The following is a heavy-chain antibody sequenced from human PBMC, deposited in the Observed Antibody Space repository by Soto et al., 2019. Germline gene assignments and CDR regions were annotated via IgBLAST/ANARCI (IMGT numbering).Heavy chain of an antibody. D-gene: IGHD3-22*01. CDR2: IIPIFGTT. J-gene: IGHJ5*02. CDR1: GGTFGSDA. V-gene: IGHV1-69*06. Sequence: SVKVSCKASGGTFGSDAITWVRQAPGQGLEWVGRIIPIFGTTNYAQNLQGRVTISADKSTLTSYMELHSLTSDDTALYYCARDRTDSGYYTNWLDPWGQGPQVTVSS. CDR3: ARDRTDSGYYTNWLDP.